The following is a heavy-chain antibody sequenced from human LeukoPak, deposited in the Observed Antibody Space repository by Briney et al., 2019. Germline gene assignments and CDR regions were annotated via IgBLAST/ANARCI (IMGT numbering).Heavy chain of an antibody. CDR2: IYYSGST. D-gene: IGHD1-26*01. Sequence: SETLSLTCTVSGGSISSYYWSWIRQPPGKGLQWIGYIYYSGSTNYNPSLKSRVTISVDTSKNQFSLKLSSVTAADTAVYYCARVNGGSYGIDYWGQGTLVTVSS. CDR1: GGSISSYY. V-gene: IGHV4-59*01. CDR3: ARVNGGSYGIDY. J-gene: IGHJ4*02.